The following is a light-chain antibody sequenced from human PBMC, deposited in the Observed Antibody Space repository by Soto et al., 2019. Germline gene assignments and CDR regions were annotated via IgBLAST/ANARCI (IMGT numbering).Light chain of an antibody. CDR2: KAS. V-gene: IGKV1-5*03. CDR1: QSISSW. Sequence: DTPMTQSPSTLSASVGDRVTITCRASQSISSWLAWYQQKPGKAPKLLIYKASSLESGVPSRFSGSGSGTEFTLTISSLQPDDYATYYCQQYNNYWTFGQGTKVEIK. J-gene: IGKJ1*01. CDR3: QQYNNYWT.